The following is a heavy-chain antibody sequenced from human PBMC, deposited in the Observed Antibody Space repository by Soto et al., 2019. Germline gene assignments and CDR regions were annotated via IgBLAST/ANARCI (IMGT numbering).Heavy chain of an antibody. CDR1: GGSISSGGYY. V-gene: IGHV4-31*03. J-gene: IGHJ6*02. Sequence: QVQLQESGPGLVKPSQTLSLTCTVSGGSISSGGYYWSWIRQHPGKGLEWIGYIYYSGCTYYNPSLQSRVTISVDTSKNQFSLKLSSVTAADTAVYYCARDQLGGFGATYGMDVWGQGTTVTVSS. CDR3: ARDQLGGFGATYGMDV. D-gene: IGHD3-10*01. CDR2: IYYSGCT.